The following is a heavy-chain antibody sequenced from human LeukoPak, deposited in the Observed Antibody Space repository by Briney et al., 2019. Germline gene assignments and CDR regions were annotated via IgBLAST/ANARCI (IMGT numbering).Heavy chain of an antibody. CDR2: IYYSGST. D-gene: IGHD3-10*01. J-gene: IGHJ4*02. V-gene: IGHV4-39*07. CDR1: GGSISSSSYY. CDR3: ARGVSGSYYRGLFDY. Sequence: PSETLSLTCTVSGGSISSSSYYWGWIRQPPGKGLEWIGSIYYSGSTYYNPSHKSRATISVDTSKNQFSLKLSSVTAADTAVYYCARGVSGSYYRGLFDYWGQGTLVTVSS.